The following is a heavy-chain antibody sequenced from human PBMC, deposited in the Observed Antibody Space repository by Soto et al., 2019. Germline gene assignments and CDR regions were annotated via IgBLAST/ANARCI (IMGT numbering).Heavy chain of an antibody. J-gene: IGHJ2*01. D-gene: IGHD4-17*01. Sequence: ASVKVSCKASGYTFTDYDIHWVRQAPGQRLEWMGWINAGNGNTKYSQKFQGRVTITRDTSANTASMELSSLGSEDTAVYYCARDRNGVGDYDSWYLDLWGRGTLVTVSS. CDR1: GYTFTDYD. CDR2: INAGNGNT. CDR3: ARDRNGVGDYDSWYLDL. V-gene: IGHV1-3*01.